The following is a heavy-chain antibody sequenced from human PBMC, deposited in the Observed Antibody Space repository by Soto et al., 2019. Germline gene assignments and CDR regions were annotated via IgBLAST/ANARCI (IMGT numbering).Heavy chain of an antibody. J-gene: IGHJ4*02. CDR3: ARDRNYYDSSGYYNY. D-gene: IGHD3-22*01. CDR2: ISYDVSNK. Sequence: PGGSLRLSCAASGFTFSSYAMHWVRQAPGKGLEWVAVISYDVSNKYYADSVKGRFTISRDNSKNTLYLQMNSLRAEDTAVYYCARDRNYYDSSGYYNYWGQGTVGNVSS. V-gene: IGHV3-30-3*01. CDR1: GFTFSSYA.